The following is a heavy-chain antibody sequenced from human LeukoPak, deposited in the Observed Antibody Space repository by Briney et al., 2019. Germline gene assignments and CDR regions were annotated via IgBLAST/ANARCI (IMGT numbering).Heavy chain of an antibody. CDR3: VRSPHYYGSEFDY. CDR2: ISSNGGST. Sequence: TGGSLRLSCAASGFTFSSYAMHWVRQAPGKGLEYVSAISSNGGSTYYANSVKGRFTISRDNSKNTLYLQMGSLRAEDMAVYYCVRSPHYYGSEFDYWGQGTLVTVSS. CDR1: GFTFSSYA. V-gene: IGHV3-64*01. J-gene: IGHJ4*02. D-gene: IGHD3-10*01.